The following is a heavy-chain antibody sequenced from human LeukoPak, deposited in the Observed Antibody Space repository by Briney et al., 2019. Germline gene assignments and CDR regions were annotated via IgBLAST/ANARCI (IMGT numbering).Heavy chain of an antibody. Sequence: GSLRPSCAASGFTFSSYWMNWARQAPGKGLEWVASINHNGNVNYYVDSVKGRFTISRDNAKNSLYLQMSNLRAEDTAVYFCAREVVIVPDYYYYGLDVWGQGTTVTVSS. CDR1: GFTFSSYW. V-gene: IGHV3-7*03. CDR3: AREVVIVPDYYYYGLDV. D-gene: IGHD2/OR15-2a*01. J-gene: IGHJ6*02. CDR2: INHNGNVN.